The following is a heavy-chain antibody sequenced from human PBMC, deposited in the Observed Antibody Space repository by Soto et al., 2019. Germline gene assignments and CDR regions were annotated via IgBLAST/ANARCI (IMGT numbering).Heavy chain of an antibody. CDR1: GFAFSSYG. Sequence: QVQLVESGGGVVQPGRSLRLSCAACGFAFSSYGMHWVRQAPGKGLEWVAVIWYDGSNKYYADSVKGRFTISRDNSKNTLYLQMNSLRAEDTAVYYCACEGGAGAAFDIWGQGTMVTVSS. J-gene: IGHJ3*02. D-gene: IGHD1-26*01. CDR3: ACEGGAGAAFDI. CDR2: IWYDGSNK. V-gene: IGHV3-33*01.